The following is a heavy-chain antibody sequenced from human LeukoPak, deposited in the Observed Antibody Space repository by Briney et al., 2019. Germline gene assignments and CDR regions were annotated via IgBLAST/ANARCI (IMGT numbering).Heavy chain of an antibody. CDR1: GYSFNTYW. CDR3: ARPQDFGLTGMNAFDI. V-gene: IGHV5-51*01. Sequence: GESLKISCKGSGYSFNTYWIGWVRQMPGKGLEWMGIIYPGDSGTKYSPSFQGQVTISADKSISTAYLQWSSLKASDTAMYYCARPQDFGLTGMNAFDIWGQGTMVTVSS. D-gene: IGHD7-27*01. CDR2: IYPGDSGT. J-gene: IGHJ3*02.